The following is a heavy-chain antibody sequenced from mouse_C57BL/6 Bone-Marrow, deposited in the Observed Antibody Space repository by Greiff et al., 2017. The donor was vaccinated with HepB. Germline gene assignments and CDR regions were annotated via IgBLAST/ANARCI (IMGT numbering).Heavy chain of an antibody. CDR2: INPNNGGT. V-gene: IGHV1-26*01. Sequence: VQLQQSGPELVKPGASVKISCKASGYTFTDYYMNWVKQSHGKSLEWIGDINPNNGGTSYNQKFKGKATLTVDKSSSTAYMELRSLTSEDSAVYYWAGDAMDYWGRGTSVTVSS. J-gene: IGHJ4*01. CDR1: GYTFTDYY. CDR3: AGDAMDY.